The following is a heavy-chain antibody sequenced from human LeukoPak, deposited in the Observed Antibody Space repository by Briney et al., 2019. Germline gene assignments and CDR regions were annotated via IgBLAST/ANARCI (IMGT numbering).Heavy chain of an antibody. J-gene: IGHJ3*02. CDR2: IYSSGDT. V-gene: IGHV3-53*01. Sequence: PGGSLRLSCAASGFNVSSNYMSWVRQAPGKGLEWVSVIYSSGDTYYADSVKGRFTISRDNSKNMLYLQMNSLRAEDTAVYYCVKRGFGGWGAFDIWGQGTMVTVSS. CDR3: VKRGFGGWGAFDI. D-gene: IGHD3-10*01. CDR1: GFNVSSNY.